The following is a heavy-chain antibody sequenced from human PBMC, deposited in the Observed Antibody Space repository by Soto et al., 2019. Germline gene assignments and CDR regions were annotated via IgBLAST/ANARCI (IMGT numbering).Heavy chain of an antibody. CDR3: GRVVEGATRHTDRDS. CDR2: IYYSGST. D-gene: IGHD2-21*01. CDR1: GGSISGYY. J-gene: IGHJ5*01. Sequence: PSETLSLTCTVSGGSISGYYWSWIRQPPGKGLEWIGYIYYSGSTNYNPSLKSRVTIAEDTSKNQFSVKLSSVTAADTAVYYCGRVVEGATRHTDRDSWGQGTLVTVSS. V-gene: IGHV4-59*08.